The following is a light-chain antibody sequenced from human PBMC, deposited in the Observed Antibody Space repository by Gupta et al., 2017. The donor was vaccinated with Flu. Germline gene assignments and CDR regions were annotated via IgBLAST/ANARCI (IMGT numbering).Light chain of an antibody. Sequence: QSALTQPRSVSGSHGQSVAISCTGTSSDVGAYNYVSWYQQHPGKAPKLIIYDVYKRPSGVPDRFTGSKSGNTASLTISGLQPEDEADYHCCSFGAASFFGGGTKLTVL. CDR1: SSDVGAYNY. CDR3: CSFGAASF. J-gene: IGLJ2*01. V-gene: IGLV2-11*01. CDR2: DVY.